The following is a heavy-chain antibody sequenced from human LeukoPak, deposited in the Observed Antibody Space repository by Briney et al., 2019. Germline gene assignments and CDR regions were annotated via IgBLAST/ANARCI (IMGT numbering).Heavy chain of an antibody. CDR2: INDNGGRT. J-gene: IGHJ4*02. CDR1: GFTFSRYA. Sequence: GGSLRLSCSASGFTFSRYAMHWVRQAPGKGLEYVSGINDNGGRTHYGDSVKGRFSISRDNSKNTLHLQMSTLRAEDTALYYCVRDVGGSYAFDYWGQGILVTVAS. CDR3: VRDVGGSYAFDY. D-gene: IGHD1-26*01. V-gene: IGHV3-64D*09.